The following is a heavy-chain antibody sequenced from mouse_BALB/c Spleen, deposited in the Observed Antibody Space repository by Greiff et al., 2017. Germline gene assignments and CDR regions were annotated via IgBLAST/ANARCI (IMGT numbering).Heavy chain of an antibody. D-gene: IGHD4-1*01. V-gene: IGHV1-77*01. CDR2: IYPGSGNT. CDR3: ARVGANWDGFAY. J-gene: IGHJ3*01. Sequence: QVHVKQSGAELARPGASVKLSCKASGYTFTDYYINWVKQRTGQGLEWIGEIYPGSGNTYYNEKFKGKATLTADKSSSTAYMQLSSLTSEDSAVYFCARVGANWDGFAYWGQGTLVTVSA. CDR1: GYTFTDYY.